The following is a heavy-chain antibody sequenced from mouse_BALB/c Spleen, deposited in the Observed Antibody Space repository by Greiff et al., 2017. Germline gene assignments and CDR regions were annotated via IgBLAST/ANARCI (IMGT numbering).Heavy chain of an antibody. J-gene: IGHJ1*01. CDR3: ARHERHYWYIDV. CDR1: GFAFSSYD. V-gene: IGHV5-12-1*01. CDR2: ISSGGGST. Sequence: DVKLVESGGGLVKPGGSLKLSCAASGFAFSSYDMSWVRQTPEKRLEWVAYISSGGGSTYYPDTVKGRFTISRNNAKNTLYLQMSSLKSEDTAMYYCARHERHYWYIDVWGAGTTVTVSS.